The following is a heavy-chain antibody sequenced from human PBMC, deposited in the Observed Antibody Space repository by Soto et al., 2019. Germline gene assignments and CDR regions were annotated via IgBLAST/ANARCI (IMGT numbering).Heavy chain of an antibody. V-gene: IGHV2-70*04. D-gene: IGHD2-21*01. CDR3: ARTARRDGYNSGMDV. J-gene: IGHJ6*02. Sequence: SGPTLVNPTQTLTLTCTFSGFELSLSADGTRVSWIRQPPGKALEWLARIDWDNDKFYSTSLKTRLTISKDTSKNQVVLTMTNMEPVHTATYYCARTARRDGYNSGMDVWGQGTRVTVSS. CDR1: GFELSLSADGTR. CDR2: IDWDNDK.